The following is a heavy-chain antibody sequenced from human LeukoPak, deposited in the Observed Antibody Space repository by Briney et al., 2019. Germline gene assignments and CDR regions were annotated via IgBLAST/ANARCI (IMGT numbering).Heavy chain of an antibody. Sequence: PGGSLRLSCAASGFTFSSYWMSWVRQAPGRGLEWLANIKEDGSEKYYVDSVKGRFTISRDNAKNSLYLQMESLRVDDTAVYYCARDISSRWARGWFDPWGQGTLVTVSS. CDR3: ARDISSRWARGWFDP. CDR1: GFTFSSYW. CDR2: IKEDGSEK. D-gene: IGHD6-13*01. J-gene: IGHJ5*02. V-gene: IGHV3-7*05.